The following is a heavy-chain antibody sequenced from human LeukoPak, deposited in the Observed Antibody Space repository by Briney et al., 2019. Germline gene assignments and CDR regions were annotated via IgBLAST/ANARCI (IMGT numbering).Heavy chain of an antibody. D-gene: IGHD3-10*01. Sequence: PSETLSLTCAVYGGSFSGYYWSWIRQPPGKGLEWIGEINHSGSTNYNPSLKSRVTISVDTSKNQFSLKLSSVTAADKAVYYCAREKEDTMVRGVIYYMDVWGKGTTVTVSS. V-gene: IGHV4-34*01. CDR2: INHSGST. J-gene: IGHJ6*03. CDR3: AREKEDTMVRGVIYYMDV. CDR1: GGSFSGYY.